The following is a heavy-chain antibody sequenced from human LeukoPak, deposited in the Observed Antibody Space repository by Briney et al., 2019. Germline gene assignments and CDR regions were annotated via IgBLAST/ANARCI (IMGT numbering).Heavy chain of an antibody. CDR3: AKAFGAYCGGDCFPDY. Sequence: PGRSLRLSCAASGFTFSSYAMSWVRQAPGKGLEWVSAISGSGGSTYYADSVKGRFTISRDNSKNTLYLQMNSLRAEDTAVYYCAKAFGAYCGGDCFPDYWGQGTLVTVSS. CDR1: GFTFSSYA. V-gene: IGHV3-23*01. D-gene: IGHD2-21*02. J-gene: IGHJ4*02. CDR2: ISGSGGST.